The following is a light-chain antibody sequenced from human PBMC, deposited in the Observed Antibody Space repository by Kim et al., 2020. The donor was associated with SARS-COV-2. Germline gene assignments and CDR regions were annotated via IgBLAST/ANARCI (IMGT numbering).Light chain of an antibody. CDR2: YKSDSDK. CDR3: MIWHSSAWV. J-gene: IGLJ3*02. CDR1: SGINVGTYR. V-gene: IGLV5-45*01. Sequence: LTCSLRSGINVGTYRIYWYQQKPGSPPQYLLRYKSDSDKQQGSGVPSRFSGSKDASANAGILLISGLQSEDEADYYCMIWHSSAWVFGGGTQLTVL.